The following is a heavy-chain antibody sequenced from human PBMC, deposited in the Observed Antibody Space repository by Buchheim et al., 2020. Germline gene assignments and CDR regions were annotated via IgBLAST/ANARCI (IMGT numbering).Heavy chain of an antibody. CDR3: PGHVPGIAGAGNLDGWFDP. D-gene: IGHD6-19*01. Sequence: QLQLQESGPGLVQPSVTLSLTCTVSGGSISSSSYYWGWIRQPPGKGLEWIGSIYYSGSTYYNPSLKSRVTISVDTSKNQFSLKPSYVTAADTAVYYRPGHVPGIAGAGNLDGWFDPWGQGTL. CDR1: GGSISSSSYY. J-gene: IGHJ5*02. V-gene: IGHV4-39*01. CDR2: IYYSGST.